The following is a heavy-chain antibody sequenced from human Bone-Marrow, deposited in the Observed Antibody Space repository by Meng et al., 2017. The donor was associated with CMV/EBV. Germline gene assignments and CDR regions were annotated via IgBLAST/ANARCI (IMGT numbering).Heavy chain of an antibody. CDR2: IYPGDSDT. Sequence: KVSCKGSGYTFTTYWITWVRQMPGKGLEWMGIIYPGDSDTRYSPSFQGQVTISADKSISTAYLQWSSLKASDTAMYYCATQSSSCYYLPPDYWGQGTLVTVSS. CDR1: GYTFTTYW. V-gene: IGHV5-51*01. J-gene: IGHJ4*02. D-gene: IGHD3-22*01. CDR3: ATQSSSCYYLPPDY.